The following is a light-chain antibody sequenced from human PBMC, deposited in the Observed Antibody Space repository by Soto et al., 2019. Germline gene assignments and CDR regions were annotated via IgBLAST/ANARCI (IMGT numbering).Light chain of an antibody. CDR2: GAS. J-gene: IGKJ2*01. CDR1: QTVGSSF. CDR3: HQYNNYMYT. Sequence: EIVLTQSPGTLSLSPGERATLSCRASQTVGSSFLAWFQHKPGQAPRLLIYGASTRATGIPDRFSGSGSGTDFTLTISRLEPEDFGVYYCHQYNNYMYTFGQGTKVDIK. V-gene: IGKV3-20*01.